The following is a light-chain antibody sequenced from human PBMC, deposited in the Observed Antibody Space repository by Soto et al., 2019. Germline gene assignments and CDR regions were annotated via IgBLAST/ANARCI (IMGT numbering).Light chain of an antibody. CDR3: QQYNNWPRWT. CDR1: QSVSSN. Sequence: EFVLTQSPGTLSVSPGERATLSCRASQSVSSNLAWYQQKPGQAPRLLIYGASTRATGIPARFSGSGSGTEFTLTISSLQSEDFAVYYCQQYNNWPRWTFGQGTKVDNK. J-gene: IGKJ1*01. CDR2: GAS. V-gene: IGKV3-15*01.